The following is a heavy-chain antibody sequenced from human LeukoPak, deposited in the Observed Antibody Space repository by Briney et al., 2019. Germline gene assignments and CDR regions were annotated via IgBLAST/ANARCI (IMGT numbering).Heavy chain of an antibody. CDR2: IYNSGST. J-gene: IGHJ4*02. D-gene: IGHD3-3*01. Sequence: PSETLSLTCAVYGGSFSGYYWSWIRQPPEKELEWIGYIYNSGSTNYNPSLKSRVTISVDTSKNQFSLKLSSVTAADTAVYYCARAGSGYSFDSWGQGTLVTVSS. V-gene: IGHV4-59*01. CDR1: GGSFSGYY. CDR3: ARAGSGYSFDS.